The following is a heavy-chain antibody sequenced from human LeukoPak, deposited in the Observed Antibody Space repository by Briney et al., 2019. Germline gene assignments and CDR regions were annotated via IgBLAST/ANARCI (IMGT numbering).Heavy chain of an antibody. CDR1: GFTFRSYD. Sequence: GGSLRLSCAASGFTFRSYDMSWVRQAPGKGLEWVSGISGSGGRTDYADSVKGRFTISRDNSKNTLYLQMNSLRVEDTAVYYCAKDGAWLRFDDWGQGILVTVSS. D-gene: IGHD5-12*01. CDR2: ISGSGGRT. J-gene: IGHJ4*02. V-gene: IGHV3-23*01. CDR3: AKDGAWLRFDD.